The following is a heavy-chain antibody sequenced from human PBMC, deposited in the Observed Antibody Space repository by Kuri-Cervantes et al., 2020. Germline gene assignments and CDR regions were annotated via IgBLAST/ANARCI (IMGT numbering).Heavy chain of an antibody. Sequence: LRLSCTVSGGSISSGGYYWSWIRQHPGKGLEWIGYIYYSGSTNYNPSLKSRVTISVDKSKNQFPLKLSSVTAADTAVYYCARAYRMTGYYDYWGQGTLVTVSS. CDR3: ARAYRMTGYYDY. V-gene: IGHV4-31*03. D-gene: IGHD3-9*01. J-gene: IGHJ4*02. CDR2: IYYSGST. CDR1: GGSISSGGYY.